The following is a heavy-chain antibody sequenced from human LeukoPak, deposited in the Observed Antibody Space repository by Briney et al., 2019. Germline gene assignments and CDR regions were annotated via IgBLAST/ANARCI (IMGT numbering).Heavy chain of an antibody. J-gene: IGHJ6*03. Sequence: GVLRLSCAASGFTFSNYNMNWVRQAPGKAMEWVSSITSSGTYIFYADSVKGRFTISRDNAKNSLYLQMDSLGPEDTAVYYCARDPYSGNYGNDYYYYMDVWGKGTTVTISS. D-gene: IGHD1-26*01. CDR1: GFTFSNYN. V-gene: IGHV3-21*01. CDR2: ITSSGTYI. CDR3: ARDPYSGNYGNDYYYYMDV.